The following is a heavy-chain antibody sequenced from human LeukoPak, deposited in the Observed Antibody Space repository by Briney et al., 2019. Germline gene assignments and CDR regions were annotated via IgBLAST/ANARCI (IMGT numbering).Heavy chain of an antibody. D-gene: IGHD2-8*02. Sequence: GGSLRLSCAASGFTFSSYGMHWVRQAPGKGLEWVSTISGIGTSTYYADSVKGRFTISRDNSKDTLYLQTNSLRADDTAVYYCVPGHQELVPFYFDYWGQGTLVTVSS. J-gene: IGHJ4*02. V-gene: IGHV3-23*01. CDR1: GFTFSSYG. CDR3: VPGHQELVPFYFDY. CDR2: ISGIGTST.